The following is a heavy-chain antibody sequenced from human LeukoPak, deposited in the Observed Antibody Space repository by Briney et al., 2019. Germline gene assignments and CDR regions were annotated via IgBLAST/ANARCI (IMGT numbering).Heavy chain of an antibody. V-gene: IGHV1-18*01. Sequence: GASVKVSCKASGYTFTSYGISWVRQAPGQGLEWMGWISAYNGNTNYAQKLQGRLTMATDTSTSTAYMELRSLRSDDTAVYYCARERGLGPRLVGAIIQWGQGTLVTVSS. D-gene: IGHD1-26*01. CDR2: ISAYNGNT. CDR3: ARERGLGPRLVGAIIQ. J-gene: IGHJ4*02. CDR1: GYTFTSYG.